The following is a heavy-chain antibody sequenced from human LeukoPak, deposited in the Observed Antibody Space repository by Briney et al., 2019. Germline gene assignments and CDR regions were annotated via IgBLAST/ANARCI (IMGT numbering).Heavy chain of an antibody. Sequence: SETLSLTCTVSGGSISSYYWSWIRQPPGKGLEWIGYIYYSGSTNYNPSLKSRVTISVDTSKNQFSLKLSSVTAADTAVYYCARNEGLADAFDIWGQGTMVTVSS. CDR2: IYYSGST. CDR3: ARNEGLADAFDI. D-gene: IGHD6-19*01. J-gene: IGHJ3*02. V-gene: IGHV4-59*01. CDR1: GGSISSYY.